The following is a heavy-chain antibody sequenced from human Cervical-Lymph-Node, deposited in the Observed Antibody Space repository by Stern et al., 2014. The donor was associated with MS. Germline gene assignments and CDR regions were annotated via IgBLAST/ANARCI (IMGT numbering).Heavy chain of an antibody. J-gene: IGHJ4*02. CDR3: ARGVRNYYDRSGSTEFDY. CDR1: GYTFTSYY. CDR2: INPSGGST. Sequence: QVHLVQSGAEVKKPGASGKVSCKASGYTFTSYYMHWVRQAPGQGLACMGIINPSGGSTSYAQKFQGRVTMTRDTSTSTVYMELSSLRSEDTAVYYCARGVRNYYDRSGSTEFDYWGQGTLVTVSS. V-gene: IGHV1-46*03. D-gene: IGHD3-22*01.